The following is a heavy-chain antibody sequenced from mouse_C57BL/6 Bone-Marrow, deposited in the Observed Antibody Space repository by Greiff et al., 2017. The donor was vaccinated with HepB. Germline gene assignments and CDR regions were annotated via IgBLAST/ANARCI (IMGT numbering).Heavy chain of an antibody. J-gene: IGHJ4*01. CDR2: ISSGGSYT. CDR3: ARPDYYAMDY. V-gene: IGHV5-6*01. Sequence: EVQVVESGGDLVKPGGSLKLSCAASGFTFSSYGMSWVRQTPDKRLEWVATISSGGSYTYYPDSVKGRFTISRDNAKNTLYLQMSSLKSEDTAMYYCARPDYYAMDYWGQGTSVTVSS. CDR1: GFTFSSYG.